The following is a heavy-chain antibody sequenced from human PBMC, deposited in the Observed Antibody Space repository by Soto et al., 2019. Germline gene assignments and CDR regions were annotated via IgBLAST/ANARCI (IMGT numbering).Heavy chain of an antibody. CDR1: GGSISSSSYY. J-gene: IGHJ6*02. CDR2: IYYSGST. CDR3: ARPSWEWRYGMDV. Sequence: PSETLSLTCTVSGGSISSSSYYWGWIRQPPGKGLEWIGSIYYSGSTYYNPSLKSRVTISVDTSKNQFSLKLSSVTAADTAVYYCARPSWEWRYGMDVWGQGTTVTVSS. V-gene: IGHV4-39*01. D-gene: IGHD7-27*01.